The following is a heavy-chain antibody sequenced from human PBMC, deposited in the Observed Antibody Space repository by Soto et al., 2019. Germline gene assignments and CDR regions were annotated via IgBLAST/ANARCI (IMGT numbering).Heavy chain of an antibody. V-gene: IGHV1-2*02. Sequence: SVKVSFKASSFTSTAYLMDWMREAPGQGLEWMAYINLYSGDTRFAPKFQGRVTLTRDTSISTAYIALSSLTSDDTAVYFCARDSATLAGTFFDYWGQGALVTVSS. CDR2: INLYSGDT. CDR1: SFTSTAYL. J-gene: IGHJ4*02. CDR3: ARDSATLAGTFFDY. D-gene: IGHD2-15*01.